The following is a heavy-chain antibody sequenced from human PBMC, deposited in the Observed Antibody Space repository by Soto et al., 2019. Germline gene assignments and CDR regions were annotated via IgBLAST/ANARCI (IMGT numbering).Heavy chain of an antibody. J-gene: IGHJ3*02. CDR1: GLSFSSYD. Sequence: GGSLRLSCAASGLSFSSYDMSGVRQAPGKGLKWVSTILVDGRTFYVDSVKGRFTISRDSSQNTVYLQMNSLTAGDTALYYCAKATATGGGAFDICGQGTMVTVSS. CDR3: AKATATGGGAFDI. CDR2: ILVDGRT. V-gene: IGHV3-23*01. D-gene: IGHD2-8*02.